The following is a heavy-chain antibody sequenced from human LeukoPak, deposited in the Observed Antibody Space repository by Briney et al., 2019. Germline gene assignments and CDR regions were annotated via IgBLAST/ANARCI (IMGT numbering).Heavy chain of an antibody. D-gene: IGHD1-26*01. CDR1: GYTLTELS. CDR2: FDPEDGET. Sequence: ASVKVSCXVSGYTLTELSMHWVRLAPGKGLEWMGGFDPEDGETIYAQKFQGRVTMTEDTSTDTAYMELSSLRSEDTAVYYCATDFDVVGASKNYWGQGTLVTVSS. CDR3: ATDFDVVGASKNY. V-gene: IGHV1-24*01. J-gene: IGHJ4*02.